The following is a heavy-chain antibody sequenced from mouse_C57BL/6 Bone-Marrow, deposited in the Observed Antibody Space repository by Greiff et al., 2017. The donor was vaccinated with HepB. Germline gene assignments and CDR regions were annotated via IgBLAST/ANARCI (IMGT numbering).Heavy chain of an antibody. CDR1: GYTFNTYP. D-gene: IGHD4-1*01. CDR2: FHPYNDDT. V-gene: IGHV1-47*01. J-gene: IGHJ1*03. Sequence: VKLQESGAELVKPGASVKMSCKASGYTFNTYPIEWVKQNHGKSLEWIGNFHPYNDDTKYNEKFKGKATLTVEKSSSTVYLELSRLTSDDSAVYYCARGRLGRDWYFDVWGTGTTVTVSS. CDR3: ARGRLGRDWYFDV.